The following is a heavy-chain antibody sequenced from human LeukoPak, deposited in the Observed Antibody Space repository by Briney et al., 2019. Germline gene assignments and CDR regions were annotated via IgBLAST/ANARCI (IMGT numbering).Heavy chain of an antibody. CDR3: AKERGSYLLEWFDP. CDR1: GFTFSSYA. Sequence: QTGGPLRHSCAASGFTFSSYAMSWVRQAPGKGLEWVSTISGSGGTTYYADSVKGRFTISRDNSKTTLYLQMNSLRAEDTAVYYCAKERGSYLLEWFDPWGQGTLVTVSS. CDR2: ISGSGGTT. J-gene: IGHJ5*02. V-gene: IGHV3-23*01. D-gene: IGHD1-26*01.